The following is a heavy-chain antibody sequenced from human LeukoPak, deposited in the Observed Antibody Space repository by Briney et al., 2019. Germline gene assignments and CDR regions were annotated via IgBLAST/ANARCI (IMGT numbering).Heavy chain of an antibody. CDR2: INHSGST. CDR3: ARCGPRYDFWLDY. D-gene: IGHD3-3*01. V-gene: IGHV4-34*01. Sequence: PSETLSLTCAVYGGSLSGYYWSWIRQPPGKGLEWIGEINHSGSTNYNPSLKSRVTISVDTSKNQFSLKLSSVTAADTAVYYCARCGPRYDFWLDYWGQGTLVTVSS. J-gene: IGHJ4*02. CDR1: GGSLSGYY.